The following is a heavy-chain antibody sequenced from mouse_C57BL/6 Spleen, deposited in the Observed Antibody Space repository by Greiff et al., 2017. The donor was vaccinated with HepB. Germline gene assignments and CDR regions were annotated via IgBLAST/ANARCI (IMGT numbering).Heavy chain of an antibody. CDR3: ARESGFITTVVATDY. Sequence: QVQLKQPGAELVKPGASVKLSCKASGYTFTSYWMHWVKQRPGRGLEWIGRIDPNSGGTKYNEKFKSKATLTVDKPSSTAYMQLSSLTSEDSAVYYCARESGFITTVVATDYWGQGTTLTVSS. CDR1: GYTFTSYW. J-gene: IGHJ2*01. D-gene: IGHD1-1*01. V-gene: IGHV1-72*01. CDR2: IDPNSGGT.